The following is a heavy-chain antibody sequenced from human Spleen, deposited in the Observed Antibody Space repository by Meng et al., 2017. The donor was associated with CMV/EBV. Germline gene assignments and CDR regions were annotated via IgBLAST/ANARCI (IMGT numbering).Heavy chain of an antibody. J-gene: IGHJ4*02. D-gene: IGHD3-9*01. V-gene: IGHV3-23*01. CDR1: GFTLSSYS. CDR2: ISGGGGST. Sequence: SGFTLSSYSMTWVRQAPGKGLEWVSTISGGGGSTYYADSTKGRVTISRDNSKNTLYLEMNSLRAEDTAVYYCAKNLPPDPTTGHDYWGQGTLVTVSS. CDR3: AKNLPPDPTTGHDY.